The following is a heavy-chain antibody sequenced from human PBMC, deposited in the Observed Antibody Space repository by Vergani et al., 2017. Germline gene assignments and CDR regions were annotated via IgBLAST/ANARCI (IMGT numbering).Heavy chain of an antibody. CDR3: ARVFSGYGYFDY. Sequence: EVQLLESGGGLVQPGGSLRLSCAASGFTFSSYAMSWVRQAPGKGLEWVSAISGSGGSTYYADSVKGRFTISRDNSKNTLYLQMNSLRAEDTAVYYCARVFSGYGYFDYWGQGTLVTVSS. D-gene: IGHD2-2*03. CDR1: GFTFSSYA. V-gene: IGHV3-23*01. J-gene: IGHJ4*02. CDR2: ISGSGGST.